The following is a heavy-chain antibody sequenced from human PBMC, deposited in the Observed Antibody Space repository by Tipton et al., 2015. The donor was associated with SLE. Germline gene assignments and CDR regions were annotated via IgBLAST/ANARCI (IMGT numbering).Heavy chain of an antibody. J-gene: IGHJ4*02. CDR1: GYTFTDYY. CDR2: INPNSGGT. Sequence: QLVQSGPEVKKPGASVKVSCKASGYTFTDYYVHWVRQAPGQGLEWMGWINPNSGGTNCAQKFQGRVTMTRDTSISTAYMELSSLRSEDTAVYYCARAPPQLGFDYWGQGTLVTVSS. V-gene: IGHV1-2*02. CDR3: ARAPPQLGFDY. D-gene: IGHD5-24*01.